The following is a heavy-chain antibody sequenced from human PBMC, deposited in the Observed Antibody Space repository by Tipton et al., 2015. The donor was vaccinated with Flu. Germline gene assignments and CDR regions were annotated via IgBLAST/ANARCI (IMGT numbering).Heavy chain of an antibody. J-gene: IGHJ4*02. CDR1: GYTFTGYY. D-gene: IGHD2-15*01. CDR3: GRGMGGYCSGGSCFRGRYFAY. V-gene: IGHV1-2*02. CDR2: INPNSGGT. Sequence: QVQLVQSGAEVKKPGASMKVSCKASGYTFTGYYMHWVRQAPGQRLEWMGWINPNSGGTNYAQKFQGRVTMTRDTSISTAYMELSRLRSDDTAVYYCGRGMGGYCSGGSCFRGRYFAYWGQGPLVPVSS.